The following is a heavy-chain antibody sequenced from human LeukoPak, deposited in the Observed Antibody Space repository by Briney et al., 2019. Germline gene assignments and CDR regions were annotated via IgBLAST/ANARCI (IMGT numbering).Heavy chain of an antibody. CDR2: TYYRSKWFN. V-gene: IGHV6-1*01. CDR1: GDSVSSKSAA. J-gene: IGHJ3*01. D-gene: IGHD6-19*01. Sequence: SQTLSLTCAISGDSVSSKSAAWNWIRQSPSRGLVWLGRTYYRSKWFNDYAVSVKSRITFNPDTSKNQFSLQLNSVTPEDTAVYYCARDRIAVTGSRWDAFDVWGQGTMVTVSS. CDR3: ARDRIAVTGSRWDAFDV.